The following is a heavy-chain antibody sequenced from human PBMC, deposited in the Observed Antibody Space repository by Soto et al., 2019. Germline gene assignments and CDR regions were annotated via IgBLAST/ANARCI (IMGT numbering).Heavy chain of an antibody. D-gene: IGHD4-4*01. J-gene: IGHJ4*02. CDR1: GFTFSSYW. Sequence: QLVESGGGVVQPGGSLRLSCAASGFTFSSYWMNWVRQAPGKGVEWVANIKQDGTEKNYVESVKGRFTISRDNAKNSLYLQMDSLRVEDTAVYYCATYRTVDATRRLDCWGQGTLVTVSS. CDR3: ATYRTVDATRRLDC. CDR2: IKQDGTEK. V-gene: IGHV3-7*03.